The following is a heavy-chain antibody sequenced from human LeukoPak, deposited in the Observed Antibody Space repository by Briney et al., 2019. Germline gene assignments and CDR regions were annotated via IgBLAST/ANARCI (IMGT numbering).Heavy chain of an antibody. CDR1: GYTFTGYY. J-gene: IGHJ4*02. D-gene: IGHD1-26*01. CDR2: INPNSGGT. V-gene: IGHV1-2*04. Sequence: EASVKVSCTASGYTFTGYYMHWVRQAPGQGLEWMGWINPNSGGTNYAQKFQGWVTMTRDTSISTAYMELSRLRSDDTAVYYCARGGIVGLKGIPYFDYWGQGTLVTVSS. CDR3: ARGGIVGLKGIPYFDY.